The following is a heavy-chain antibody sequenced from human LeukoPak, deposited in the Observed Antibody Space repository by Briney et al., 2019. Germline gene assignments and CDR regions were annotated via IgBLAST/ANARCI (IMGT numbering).Heavy chain of an antibody. Sequence: GGSLRLSCAASGFTVCSNYMSWVRQAPGKGLEWVSVIYSGGSTYYADSVKGSFTISRDNSKNTLYLQMNSLRAEDTSVYYCARDSYYYGMDVWGQGTTVTVSS. CDR1: GFTVCSNY. J-gene: IGHJ6*02. V-gene: IGHV3-66*01. CDR2: IYSGGST. CDR3: ARDSYYYGMDV.